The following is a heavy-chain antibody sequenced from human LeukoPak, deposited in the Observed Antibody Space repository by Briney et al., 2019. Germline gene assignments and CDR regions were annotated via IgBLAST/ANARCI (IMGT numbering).Heavy chain of an antibody. CDR3: ARDFKDVSP. CDR2: IKTDGSDT. J-gene: IGHJ5*02. CDR1: GFTFSSYA. V-gene: IGHV3-74*01. Sequence: PGGSLRLSCAASGFTFSSYAMHWVRHAPGQGPVWVSGIKTDGSDTRYADSVKGRFTISRDNAKSTLYLQMNSLRAEDTAMYYCARDFKDVSPWGPGTLVTVSS.